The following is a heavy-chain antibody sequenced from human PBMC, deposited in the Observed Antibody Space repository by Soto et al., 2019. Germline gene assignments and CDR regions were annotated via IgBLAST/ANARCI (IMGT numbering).Heavy chain of an antibody. CDR1: GGTFSSYA. CDR3: ARTTPGYSSGSGFDY. Sequence: SVKVSCKASGGTFSSYAISWLRQAPGQGLEWMGGIIPIFGTANYAQKFQGRVTITADESTSTAYMELSSLRSEDTAVYYCARTTPGYSSGSGFDYWGQGTLVTVSS. D-gene: IGHD6-19*01. CDR2: IIPIFGTA. J-gene: IGHJ4*02. V-gene: IGHV1-69*13.